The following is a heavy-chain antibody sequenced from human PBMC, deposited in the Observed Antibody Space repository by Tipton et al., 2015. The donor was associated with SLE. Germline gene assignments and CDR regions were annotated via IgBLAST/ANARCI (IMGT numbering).Heavy chain of an antibody. CDR1: GYGFGSYY. CDR2: INCGGGST. D-gene: IGHD2-15*01. CDR3: AGVPVRTIGGFCRCRMDV. V-gene: IGHV1-46*01. Sequence: QLVQSGPEVKKPGASVKISCKASGYGFGSYYMHWVRQAPGQGLEWMGMINCGGGSTTYAQKFQGRLTMTRDTSTSTVYMELSSLRSEDTAVYYCAGVPVRTIGGFCRCRMDVWGKGTTVTVSS. J-gene: IGHJ6*04.